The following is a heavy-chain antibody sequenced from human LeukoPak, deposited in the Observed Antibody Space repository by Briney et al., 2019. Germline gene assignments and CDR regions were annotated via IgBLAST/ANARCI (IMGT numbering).Heavy chain of an antibody. CDR3: ARDLRAVGATKLHDAFDI. J-gene: IGHJ3*02. V-gene: IGHV1-46*01. Sequence: ASVKVSCKASGYTFTSYYMHWVRQAPGQGLEWMGIINPSGGSTSYAQKFQGRVTMTRDMSTSTVYMELSSLRSEDTAVYYCARDLRAVGATKLHDAFDIWGQGTMVTVSS. D-gene: IGHD1-26*01. CDR2: INPSGGST. CDR1: GYTFTSYY.